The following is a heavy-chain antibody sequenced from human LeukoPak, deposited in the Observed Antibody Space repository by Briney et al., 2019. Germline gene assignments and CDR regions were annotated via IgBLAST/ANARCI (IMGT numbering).Heavy chain of an antibody. CDR2: ISSSSSYI. V-gene: IGHV3-21*01. D-gene: IGHD1-26*01. J-gene: IGHJ3*02. CDR3: ARVGRTSDAFDI. Sequence: GGSLRLSCAASGFTFSSYSMNWVRQAPGKGLEWVSSISSSSSYIYYADSVKGRFTISRDNAKNSLYLQMNSLRAEDTAVCYCARVGRTSDAFDIWGQGTMVTVSS. CDR1: GFTFSSYS.